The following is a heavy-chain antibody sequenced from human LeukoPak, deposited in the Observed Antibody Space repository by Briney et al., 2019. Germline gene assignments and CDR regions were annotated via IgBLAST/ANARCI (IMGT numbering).Heavy chain of an antibody. D-gene: IGHD3-22*01. J-gene: IGHJ4*02. CDR2: INPSGGST. CDR3: ASIFSGYDSSGYYGVDY. V-gene: IGHV1-46*01. CDR1: GYTSTSYY. Sequence: GASVKVSCKASGYTSTSYYMHWVRQAPGQGLEWMGIINPSGGSTSYAQKFQGRVTMTRDTSTSTVYMELSSLRSEDTAVYYCASIFSGYDSSGYYGVDYWGQGTLVTVSS.